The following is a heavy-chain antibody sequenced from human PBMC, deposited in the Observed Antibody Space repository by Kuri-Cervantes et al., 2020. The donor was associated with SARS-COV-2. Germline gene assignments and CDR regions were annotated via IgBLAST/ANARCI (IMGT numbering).Heavy chain of an antibody. CDR1: GFTFSNAW. CDR2: IKSKTDGGTT. D-gene: IGHD6-13*01. V-gene: IGHV3-15*01. J-gene: IGHJ4*02. CDR3: AKDVTYSTSCY. Sequence: GGSLRLSCAASGFTFSNAWMSWVRQAPGKGLEWVGRIKSKTDGGTTDYAAPVKGRFTISRDDSKNTLYLQMNSLRAEDTAVYYCAKDVTYSTSCYWGQGTLVTVSS.